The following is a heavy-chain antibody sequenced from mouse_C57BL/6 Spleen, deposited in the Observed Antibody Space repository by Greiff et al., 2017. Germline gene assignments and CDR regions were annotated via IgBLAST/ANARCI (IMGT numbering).Heavy chain of an antibody. J-gene: IGHJ3*01. CDR2: IYPGSGST. CDR3: ARCGNYAAGFAY. D-gene: IGHD2-1*01. Sequence: QVQLKQPGAELVKPGASVKMSCKASGYTFTSYWITWVKQRPGQGLEWIGDIYPGSGSTNYNEKFKSKATLTVDTSSSTAYMQLSSLTSEDSAVYYYARCGNYAAGFAYWGQGTLVTVSA. V-gene: IGHV1-55*01. CDR1: GYTFTSYW.